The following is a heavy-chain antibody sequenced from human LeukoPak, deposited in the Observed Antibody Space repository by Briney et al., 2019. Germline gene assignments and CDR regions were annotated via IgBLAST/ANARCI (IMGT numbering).Heavy chain of an antibody. CDR1: GFTFSSYA. CDR2: ISGSGGST. D-gene: IGHD3-9*01. J-gene: IGHJ3*02. Sequence: PGGSLRLSCAASGFTFSSYAMSWVRQAPGKGLEWVSAISGSGGSTYYADSVKGRFTISRDNSKNTLYLQMNSLRAEDTAVYYCAKDLTPGGRYIDWLLYFDAFDIWGQGTMVTVSS. CDR3: AKDLTPGGRYIDWLLYFDAFDI. V-gene: IGHV3-23*01.